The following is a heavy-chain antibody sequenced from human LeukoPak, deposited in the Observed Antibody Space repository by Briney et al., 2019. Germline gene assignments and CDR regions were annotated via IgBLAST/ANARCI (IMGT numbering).Heavy chain of an antibody. CDR3: AISAPRGDFWSGYYTTDAFDI. J-gene: IGHJ3*02. V-gene: IGHV4-61*02. Sequence: KPSQTLSLTCTVSGGSISSGSYYWSWIRQPAGKGLEWIGRIYTSGSTNYNPSLKSRVTISVDTSKNQFSLKLSSVTAADTAVYYCAISAPRGDFWSGYYTTDAFDIWGQGTMVTVSS. D-gene: IGHD3-3*01. CDR1: GGSISSGSYY. CDR2: IYTSGST.